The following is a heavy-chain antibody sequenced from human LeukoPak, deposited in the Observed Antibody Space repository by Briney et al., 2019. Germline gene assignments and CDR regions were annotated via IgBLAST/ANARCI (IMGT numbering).Heavy chain of an antibody. V-gene: IGHV3-53*04. CDR3: ARVDYYDSSGLGGGLDY. D-gene: IGHD3-22*01. J-gene: IGHJ4*02. Sequence: GGSLRLSCAASGFTVSSNYMSWVRQAPGKGLEWVSVIYSGGSTYYADSVKGRFTISRHNSKNTLYLQMNSLRAEDTAVYYCARVDYYDSSGLGGGLDYWGQGTLVTVFS. CDR2: IYSGGST. CDR1: GFTVSSNY.